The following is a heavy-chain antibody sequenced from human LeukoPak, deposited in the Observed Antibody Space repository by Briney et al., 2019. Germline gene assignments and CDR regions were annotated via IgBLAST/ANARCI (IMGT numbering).Heavy chain of an antibody. V-gene: IGHV3-9*01. J-gene: IGHJ4*02. CDR3: AKDIIPTSSGCVDY. D-gene: IGHD6-25*01. Sequence: PGGSLRLSCAASGFTFDDYAMHWVRQAPGKGLEWVSGISWNSGSIGYADSVKGRFTISRDNAKNSLYLQMNSLRAEDTALYYCAKDIIPTSSGCVDYWGQGTLVTVSS. CDR2: ISWNSGSI. CDR1: GFTFDDYA.